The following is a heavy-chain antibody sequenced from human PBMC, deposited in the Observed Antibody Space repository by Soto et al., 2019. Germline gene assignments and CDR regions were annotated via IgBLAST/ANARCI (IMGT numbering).Heavy chain of an antibody. CDR2: IWYDGSNK. CDR1: GFTFSSYG. D-gene: IGHD6-13*01. CDR3: ARDAPIAAAGGIGTEYFQH. Sequence: QVQLVESGGGVVQPGRSLRLSCAASGFTFSSYGMHWVRQAPGKGLEWVAVIWYDGSNKYYADSVKGRFTISRDNSKNTLYLQMNSLRAEDTAVYYCARDAPIAAAGGIGTEYFQHWGQGTLVTVSS. V-gene: IGHV3-30*19. J-gene: IGHJ1*01.